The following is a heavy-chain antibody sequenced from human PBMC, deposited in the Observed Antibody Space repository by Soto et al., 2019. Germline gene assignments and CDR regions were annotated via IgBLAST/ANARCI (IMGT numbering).Heavy chain of an antibody. Sequence: GASVKVSCKASGYTFTSYAMHWVRQAPGQRLEWMGWINAGNGNTKYSQKFQGRVTITRDTSASTAYMELSSLRSEDTAVYYCARDRVGYDFWSGSNYGMDVWGQGTTVTVSS. D-gene: IGHD3-3*01. CDR2: INAGNGNT. V-gene: IGHV1-3*01. J-gene: IGHJ6*02. CDR1: GYTFTSYA. CDR3: ARDRVGYDFWSGSNYGMDV.